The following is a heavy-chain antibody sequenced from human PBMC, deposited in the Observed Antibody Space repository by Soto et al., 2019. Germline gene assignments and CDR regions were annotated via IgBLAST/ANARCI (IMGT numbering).Heavy chain of an antibody. Sequence: EAQLLESGGDWAQPGGSLRLSGAAAGFTFSSHGMGWVRRAQGKGLEWMEGLSRGGGTTYYADSVKGRFTISRDNSKNTLDLIMNSLKVEDTALYYCAKDGQYRTDGFDVWGQGTMVTVSS. CDR3: AKDGQYRTDGFDV. CDR2: LSRGGGTT. D-gene: IGHD6-6*01. J-gene: IGHJ3*01. CDR1: GFTFSSHG. V-gene: IGHV3-23*01.